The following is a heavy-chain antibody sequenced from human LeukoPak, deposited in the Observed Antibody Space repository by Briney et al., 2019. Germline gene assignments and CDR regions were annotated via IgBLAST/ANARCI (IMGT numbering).Heavy chain of an antibody. D-gene: IGHD1-26*01. J-gene: IGHJ4*02. CDR3: ATALLVGAVDY. CDR1: GYTFTSYD. CDR2: MNTNSGNT. Sequence: GASVKVSCKASGYTFTSYDINWVRQATGQGLEWMGWMNTNSGNTGYAQKFQGRVTITRNTSISTAYMELSSLRSEDTAVYYCATALLVGAVDYWGQGTLVTVSS. V-gene: IGHV1-8*03.